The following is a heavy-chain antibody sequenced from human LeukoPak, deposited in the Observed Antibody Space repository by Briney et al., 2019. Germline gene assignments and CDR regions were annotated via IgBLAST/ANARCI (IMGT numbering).Heavy chain of an antibody. CDR3: ARHYLSDGILSTFDP. J-gene: IGHJ5*02. D-gene: IGHD2-2*01. CDR2: IYYRGST. Sequence: SETLSLTCTVSGGSISSSPYYWGWIRQPRGRGLEWIVTIYYRGSTCSNPSLNSRVTRSLNTSKNQFSLRLRSVTAADTALYYCARHYLSDGILSTFDPWGQGTLVTVSS. V-gene: IGHV4-39*01. CDR1: GGSISSSPYY.